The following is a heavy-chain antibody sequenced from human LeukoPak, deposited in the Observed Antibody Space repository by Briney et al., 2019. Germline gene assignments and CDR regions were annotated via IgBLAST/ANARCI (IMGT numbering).Heavy chain of an antibody. V-gene: IGHV3-7*03. CDR1: GFTFSSYW. Sequence: PGGSLRLSCAASGFTFSSYWMNWARQAPGKGLEWVASINHNGNVNYYVDSVKGRFTISRDNAKNSLYLQMNSLRADDTAVYYCATVHFGYFTFWGQGTLVPVSS. D-gene: IGHD3-3*01. CDR3: ATVHFGYFTF. J-gene: IGHJ4*02. CDR2: INHNGNVN.